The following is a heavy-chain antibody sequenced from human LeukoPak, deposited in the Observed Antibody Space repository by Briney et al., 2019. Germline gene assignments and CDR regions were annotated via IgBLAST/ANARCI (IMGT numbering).Heavy chain of an antibody. D-gene: IGHD5-12*01. Sequence: PSETLSLTCAVYGGSFSGYYWSWIRQPPGKGLEWIGEINHSGSTNYNPSLKSRVTISVDTSKNQFSLKLSSVTAADTAVYYCARAYSGYDFDYWGQGTLVTVSS. J-gene: IGHJ4*02. V-gene: IGHV4-34*01. CDR3: ARAYSGYDFDY. CDR1: GGSFSGYY. CDR2: INHSGST.